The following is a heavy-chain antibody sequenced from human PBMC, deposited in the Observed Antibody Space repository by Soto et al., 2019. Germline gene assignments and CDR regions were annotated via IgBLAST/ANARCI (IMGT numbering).Heavy chain of an antibody. CDR1: GYTLTELS. V-gene: IGHV1-24*01. CDR3: ATAGYYDSSGYYLFDP. D-gene: IGHD3-22*01. Sequence: ASVKVSCKVSGYTLTELSMHWVRQAPGKGPEWMGGFDPEDGETIYAQKFQGRVTMTEDTSTDTAYMELSSLRSEDTAVYYCATAGYYDSSGYYLFDPWGQGTLVTVSS. CDR2: FDPEDGET. J-gene: IGHJ5*02.